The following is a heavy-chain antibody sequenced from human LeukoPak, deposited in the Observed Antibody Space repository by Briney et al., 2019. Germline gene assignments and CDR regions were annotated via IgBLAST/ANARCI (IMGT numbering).Heavy chain of an antibody. J-gene: IGHJ4*02. D-gene: IGHD4-17*01. Sequence: GGSLRLSCAASGFTVSSSFMSWVRQAPGKGLEWEANIKQDGSEKYYVDSVKGRFTISRDNAKNSLYLQMNSLRAEDTAVYYCARDGGYGDYCFDYWGQGTLVTVSS. CDR3: ARDGGYGDYCFDY. CDR1: GFTVSSSF. CDR2: IKQDGSEK. V-gene: IGHV3-7*01.